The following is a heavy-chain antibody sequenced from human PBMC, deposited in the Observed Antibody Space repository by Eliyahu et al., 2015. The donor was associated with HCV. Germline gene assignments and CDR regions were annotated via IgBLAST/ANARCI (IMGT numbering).Heavy chain of an antibody. CDR2: INSDGSST. D-gene: IGHD3-3*01. Sequence: EVQLVESGGGLVQPGGSLRLSCAASGFTFSSYWMHWVRQAPGKGLVWVSRINSDGSSTSYADSVKGRFTISRDNAKNTLYLQMNSLRAEDTSVYYCARGSFLEWLLGGYGMDVWGQGTTVTVSS. CDR3: ARGSFLEWLLGGYGMDV. J-gene: IGHJ6*02. CDR1: GFTFSSYW. V-gene: IGHV3-74*01.